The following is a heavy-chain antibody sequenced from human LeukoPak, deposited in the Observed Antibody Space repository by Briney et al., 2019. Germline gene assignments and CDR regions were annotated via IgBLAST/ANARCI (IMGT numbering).Heavy chain of an antibody. D-gene: IGHD5-18*01. CDR2: IRYEGSNK. CDR3: AKALRGYSYGSAMDV. V-gene: IGHV3-30*02. Sequence: SGGSLRLSCAASGFTFSSYGMHWVRQAPGKGLEWVAFIRYEGSNKYYGDSVKGRFTIYRENRKNNVYMKINSLRAEDTAVYYCAKALRGYSYGSAMDVWGKGTTVTVSS. CDR1: GFTFSSYG. J-gene: IGHJ6*03.